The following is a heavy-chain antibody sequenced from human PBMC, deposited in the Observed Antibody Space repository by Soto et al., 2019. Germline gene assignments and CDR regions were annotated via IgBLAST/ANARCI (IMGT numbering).Heavy chain of an antibody. J-gene: IGHJ4*02. CDR1: GDSISSYY. CDR2: LYYGRSA. Sequence: PSETLSLTCAVSGDSISSYYCMWIRQPPGKGLESIGYLYYGRSANYNPSLQGRVTITTDTATSTVYMELTTLRSDDTAVYYCARGKRSYLSYVEYWGQGTPVTVS. CDR3: ARGKRSYLSYVEY. D-gene: IGHD3-10*01. V-gene: IGHV4-59*01.